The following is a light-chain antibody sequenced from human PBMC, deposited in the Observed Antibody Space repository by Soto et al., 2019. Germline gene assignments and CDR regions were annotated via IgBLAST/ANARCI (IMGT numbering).Light chain of an antibody. V-gene: IGLV1-44*01. CDR2: SNN. CDR3: TAWYDSLNGPV. J-gene: IGLJ2*01. CDR1: SSNIGINT. Sequence: QSVLTQPPSASGTPGQRVTISCSGSSSNIGINTVNWYQQLPGTAPKLLIYSNNQRPSGVPDRFSGSKSGTSASLAINGLQSEDEADYYCTAWYDSLNGPVFGGGTKLTVL.